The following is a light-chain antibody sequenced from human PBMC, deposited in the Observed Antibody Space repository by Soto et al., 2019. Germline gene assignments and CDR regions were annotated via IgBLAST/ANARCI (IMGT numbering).Light chain of an antibody. CDR3: ATWDDSLNGVV. CDR1: SSNIGRHG. J-gene: IGLJ2*01. Sequence: QSVLTQPPSASGTPGQRVTISCSGSSSNIGRHGVNWYQHLPGAAPKLLIYSNNQRPSGVPDGFSGSTSGTSVSLTISGLQSEDEADYYCATWDDSLNGVVFGGGTKVTVL. V-gene: IGLV1-44*01. CDR2: SNN.